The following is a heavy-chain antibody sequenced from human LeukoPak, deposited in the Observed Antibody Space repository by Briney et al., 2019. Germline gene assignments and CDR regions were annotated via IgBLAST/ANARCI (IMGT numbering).Heavy chain of an antibody. CDR1: GGSXXXYY. V-gene: IGHV4-59*01. CDR3: AREDYDSSGTIFDY. Sequence: GGSXXXYYWSWIRQPPGKGLEWIGYIYYSGSTNYNPSLKSRVTISVDTSKNQFSLKLSSVTAADTAVYYCAREDYDSSGTIFDYWGQGTLVTVSS. J-gene: IGHJ4*02. D-gene: IGHD3-22*01. CDR2: IYYSGST.